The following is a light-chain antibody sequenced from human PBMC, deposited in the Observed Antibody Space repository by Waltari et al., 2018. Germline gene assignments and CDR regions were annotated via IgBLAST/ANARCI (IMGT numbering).Light chain of an antibody. J-gene: IGKJ5*01. Sequence: DIQMTQSPSSVSVSVGDRVTITCRASQGISTGLAWYQQKPGKAPELLIYGASSLESGVPSMFSGSGSGTDFTLTISSLQPEDFATYYCQQTNSFPVTFGQGTRLEIK. CDR2: GAS. CDR1: QGISTG. CDR3: QQTNSFPVT. V-gene: IGKV1D-12*01.